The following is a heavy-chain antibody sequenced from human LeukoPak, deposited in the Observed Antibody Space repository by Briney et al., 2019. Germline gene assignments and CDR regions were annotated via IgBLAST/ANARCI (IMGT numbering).Heavy chain of an antibody. CDR3: ARDLDKNSGSRD. D-gene: IGHD1-26*01. CDR2: IYYSGST. V-gene: IGHV4-59*01. J-gene: IGHJ4*02. Sequence: SETLSLTCTVSGGSISSYYWSWIRKPPGKGLEWIGYIYYSGSTNYNPSLKSRVTISVDTSKNQFSLKLSSVTAADTAVYYCARDLDKNSGSRDWGQGTLVTVSS. CDR1: GGSISSYY.